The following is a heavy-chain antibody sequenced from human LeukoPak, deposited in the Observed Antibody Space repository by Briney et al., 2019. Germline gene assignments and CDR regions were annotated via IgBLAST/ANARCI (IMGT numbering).Heavy chain of an antibody. CDR1: GFTFSSYW. D-gene: IGHD3-9*01. CDR3: TRDLMDYDVSTGLHHYYMDV. J-gene: IGHJ6*02. Sequence: GGSLRLSCAASGFTFSSYWMHWVRQAPGKGLVWVSRINTDGSSTTYADSVKGRFTISRDNAKNTLYLQMNSLRADDTAVCYYTRDLMDYDVSTGLHHYYMDVWGQGTTVAVSS. V-gene: IGHV3-74*01. CDR2: INTDGSST.